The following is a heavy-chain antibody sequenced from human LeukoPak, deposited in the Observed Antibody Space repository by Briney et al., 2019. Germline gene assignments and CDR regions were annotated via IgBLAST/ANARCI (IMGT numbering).Heavy chain of an antibody. J-gene: IGHJ3*02. CDR1: GFTFSSYG. D-gene: IGHD3-10*01. CDR2: ISYDGSNK. Sequence: GGSLRLSCAASGFTFSSYGMHWVRQAPGKGLEWVAVISYDGSNKYYADSVKGRLTISRDNSKNTLYLQMNSLRAEDTAVYYCAKPPYGSGSYVFNAFDIWGQGTMVTVSS. V-gene: IGHV3-30*18. CDR3: AKPPYGSGSYVFNAFDI.